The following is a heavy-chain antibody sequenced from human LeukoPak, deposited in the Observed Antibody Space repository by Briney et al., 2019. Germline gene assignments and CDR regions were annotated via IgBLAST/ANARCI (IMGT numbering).Heavy chain of an antibody. D-gene: IGHD3-3*01. CDR2: TKTDGSST. CDR1: GFTFSNYW. V-gene: IGHV3-74*01. CDR3: AKGNFWSGYYMRVHDY. Sequence: PGGSLRLSCAASGFTFSNYWMHWVRQAPGKGLVWVSRTKTDGSSTTYADSVKGRFTISRDNAKNTLYLQMNSLRAEDTAVYYCAKGNFWSGYYMRVHDYWGQGTLVTVSS. J-gene: IGHJ4*02.